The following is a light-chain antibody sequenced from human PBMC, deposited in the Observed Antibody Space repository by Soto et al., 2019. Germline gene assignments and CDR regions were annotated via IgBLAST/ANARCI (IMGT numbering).Light chain of an antibody. Sequence: QSVLTQPPSTSGTPGQRVTISCSGSRCNIGSNTVTWYQQLPGTAPKLLIYSNNQRPSGVPDRFSGSKSGTSASLAISGLQSEDEADYYCAAWDDSLNGSYVFGTGTKVTVL. CDR2: SNN. CDR3: AAWDDSLNGSYV. CDR1: RCNIGSNT. J-gene: IGLJ1*01. V-gene: IGLV1-44*01.